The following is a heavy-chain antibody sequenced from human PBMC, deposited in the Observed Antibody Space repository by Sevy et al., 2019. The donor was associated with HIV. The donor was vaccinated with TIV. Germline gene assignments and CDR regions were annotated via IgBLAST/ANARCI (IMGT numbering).Heavy chain of an antibody. CDR1: GGSIRSGVYS. D-gene: IGHD4-17*01. J-gene: IGHJ3*02. CDR3: SRDGGTMTTPGAFDI. CDR2: IYHSGKT. Sequence: SETLSLTCSVSGGSIRSGVYSWNWIRQPPGKGMEWIGYIYHSGKTYYNPSLKGRVTISIDTSKNQFSLKMSSVTAADTAIYYCSRDGGTMTTPGAFDIWGQGAMVTVSS. V-gene: IGHV4-30-2*01.